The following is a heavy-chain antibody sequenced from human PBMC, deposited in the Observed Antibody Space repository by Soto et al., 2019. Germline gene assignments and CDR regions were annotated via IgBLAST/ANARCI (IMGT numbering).Heavy chain of an antibody. D-gene: IGHD3-3*01. CDR3: ARDRRTITIFGVVIEQPFDY. CDR1: GYTFTSYG. V-gene: IGHV1-18*01. CDR2: ISAYNGNT. Sequence: QVPLVQSGAEVKKPGASVKVSCKASGYTFTSYGISWVRQAPGQGLEWMGWISAYNGNTNYAQKLQGRVTMTTDTSTSTAYMELRSLRSDDTAVYYCARDRRTITIFGVVIEQPFDYWGQGTLVTVSS. J-gene: IGHJ4*02.